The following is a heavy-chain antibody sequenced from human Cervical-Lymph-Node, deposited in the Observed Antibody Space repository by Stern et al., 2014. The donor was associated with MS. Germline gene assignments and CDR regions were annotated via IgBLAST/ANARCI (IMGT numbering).Heavy chain of an antibody. D-gene: IGHD1-26*01. CDR1: GDSITSGGHY. CDR2: IYNSGAT. CDR3: ASRWSGTYYGQNWFDP. J-gene: IGHJ5*02. Sequence: QVQLVQSGPGLVKPSQTLSLTCTVSGDSITSGGHYWSWIRQHPGKGLEWIGYIYNSGATFYNPSLKGRFTISLDTSKNQFSLQLSSVTAADTAIYYCASRWSGTYYGQNWFDPWGQGILVTVST. V-gene: IGHV4-31*03.